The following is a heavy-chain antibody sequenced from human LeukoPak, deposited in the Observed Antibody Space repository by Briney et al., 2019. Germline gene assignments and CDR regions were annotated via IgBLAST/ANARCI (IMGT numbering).Heavy chain of an antibody. D-gene: IGHD3-22*01. Sequence: GGSLRLSCAASGFTFSSYAMSWVRQPPGKGLEWVSSISGSSDSTYNADSVKGRFTISRDNSKNTLYLQMNSLRAEDTAVYYCAKSPRGYDSSGYYPYYYYYYMDVWGKGTTVTVSS. CDR2: ISGSSDST. J-gene: IGHJ6*03. CDR1: GFTFSSYA. V-gene: IGHV3-23*01. CDR3: AKSPRGYDSSGYYPYYYYYYMDV.